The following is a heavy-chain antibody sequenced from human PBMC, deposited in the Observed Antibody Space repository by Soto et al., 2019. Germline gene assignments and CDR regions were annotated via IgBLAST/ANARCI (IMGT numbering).Heavy chain of an antibody. CDR2: ISSSSSYT. V-gene: IGHV3-11*05. J-gene: IGHJ4*02. Sequence: PGGSLRLSCAASGFTFSDYYMSWIRQAPGKGLEWVSYISSSSSYTNYADSVKGRFTISRDNAKNSLYLQMNSLRAEDTAVYYCARVFRGWYSSDYWGQGTLVTVSS. CDR1: GFTFSDYY. CDR3: ARVFRGWYSSDY. D-gene: IGHD6-19*01.